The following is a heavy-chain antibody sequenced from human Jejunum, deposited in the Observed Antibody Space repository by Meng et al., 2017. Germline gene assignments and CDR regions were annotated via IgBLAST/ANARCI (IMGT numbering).Heavy chain of an antibody. CDR3: ARGNEYSNYGADF. CDR2: INDSGST. CDR1: GGSISDYY. Sequence: QGKLQQWGAGLLKPSETLSLTCAVYGGSISDYYWTWIRQPPGKGLEWIGEINDSGSTNYNPSLKSRVTISVGTSKSQFYLRVSSVTAADTAVYYCARGNEYSNYGADFWGQGTLVTVSS. J-gene: IGHJ4*02. D-gene: IGHD4-11*01. V-gene: IGHV4-34*01.